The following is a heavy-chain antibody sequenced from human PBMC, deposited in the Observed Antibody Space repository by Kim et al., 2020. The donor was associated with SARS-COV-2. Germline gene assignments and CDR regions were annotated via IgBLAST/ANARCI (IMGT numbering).Heavy chain of an antibody. V-gene: IGHV3-30*18. Sequence: GGSLRLSCAASGFTFSSYGMHWVRQAPGKGLEWVAVISYDGSNKYYADSVKGRFTISRDNSRNTLYLQMNSLRAEDTAVYYCAKGHRNPDWFDPWGQGT. CDR2: ISYDGSNK. CDR3: AKGHRNPDWFDP. J-gene: IGHJ5*02. CDR1: GFTFSSYG.